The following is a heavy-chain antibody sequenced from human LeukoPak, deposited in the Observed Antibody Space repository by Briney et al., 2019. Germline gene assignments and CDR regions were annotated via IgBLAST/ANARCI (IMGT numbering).Heavy chain of an antibody. V-gene: IGHV3-49*04. J-gene: IGHJ4*02. CDR1: GFTFGDYA. D-gene: IGHD3-9*01. Sequence: GGSLRLSCTASGFTFGDYAMSWVRQAPGKALEWVGFIRSKAYGGTTEYAASVKGRFTISRDDSKSIAYLQMNSLKTEDTAVYYCTTYYDILTGPRPFDYWGQGTLVTVSS. CDR3: TTYYDILTGPRPFDY. CDR2: IRSKAYGGTT.